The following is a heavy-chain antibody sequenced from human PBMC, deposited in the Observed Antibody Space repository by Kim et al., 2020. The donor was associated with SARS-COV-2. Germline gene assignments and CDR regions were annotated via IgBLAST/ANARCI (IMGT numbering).Heavy chain of an antibody. J-gene: IGHJ6*02. CDR3: ARGRVDTAMVRVIVYYYGMDV. CDR1: GGSFSGYY. D-gene: IGHD5-18*01. V-gene: IGHV4-34*01. CDR2: INHSGST. Sequence: SETLSLTCAVYGGSFSGYYWSWIRQPPGKGLEWIGEINHSGSTNYNPSLKSRVTISVDTSKNQFSLKLSSVTAADTAVYYCARGRVDTAMVRVIVYYYGMDVWGQGTTVTVSS.